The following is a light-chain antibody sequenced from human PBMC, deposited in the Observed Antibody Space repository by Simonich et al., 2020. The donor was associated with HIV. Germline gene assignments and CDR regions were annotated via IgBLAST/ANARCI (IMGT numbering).Light chain of an antibody. J-gene: IGKJ1*01. CDR1: QRISSW. Sequence: DIQMTQSPSTLSASVGDRVTITCRASQRISSWLAWFQQNPGKAPKLLIYKASGLESGVPSRFSGSGSGTEFTLTISSLQPDDSATYYCQQYNRYWTFGQGTKVEIK. V-gene: IGKV1-5*03. CDR3: QQYNRYWT. CDR2: KAS.